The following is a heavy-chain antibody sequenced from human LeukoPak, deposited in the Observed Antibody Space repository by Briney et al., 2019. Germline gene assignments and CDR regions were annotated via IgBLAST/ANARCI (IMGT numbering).Heavy chain of an antibody. V-gene: IGHV3-7*01. CDR3: ARDVGGSLDY. CDR1: GFTFSTYW. D-gene: IGHD1-26*01. J-gene: IGHJ4*02. Sequence: GGSLRLPCAASGFTFSTYWMAWVRQAPGKGLEWVANIKGDESAKHQADSVKGRFTISRDNAQNSVYLQMSSLRGEDTAVYYCARDVGGSLDYWGQGTLVTVSS. CDR2: IKGDESAK.